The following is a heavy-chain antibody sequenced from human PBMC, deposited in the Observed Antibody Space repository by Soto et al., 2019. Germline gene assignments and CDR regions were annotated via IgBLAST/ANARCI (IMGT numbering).Heavy chain of an antibody. CDR3: ARGRGSSGWGIDC. CDR2: IYYSGST. CDR1: GGSISSYY. V-gene: IGHV4-59*01. D-gene: IGHD6-19*01. J-gene: IGHJ4*02. Sequence: QVQLQESGPGLVKPSETLSLTCNVSGGSISSYYWSWIRQPPGKGLEWIGYIYYSGSTNYHPSLESRVTISIEASKNQVSLKLSSVTAADTAVYYCARGRGSSGWGIDCWGQGTLVTVSS.